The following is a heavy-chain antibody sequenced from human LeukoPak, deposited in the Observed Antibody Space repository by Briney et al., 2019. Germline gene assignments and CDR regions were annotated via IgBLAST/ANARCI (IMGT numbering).Heavy chain of an antibody. D-gene: IGHD5-18*01. Sequence: SETLSLTCTVSGGSISGSSYHWGWIRQSPGTGLEWIGSINYSGTTYYNPSLKSRVTISVDTSKNQFSLKVSSVTAADTAVYYCATTYSYTSGGYDYWGQGTLVTVSS. CDR1: GGSISGSSYH. CDR2: INYSGTT. CDR3: ATTYSYTSGGYDY. J-gene: IGHJ4*02. V-gene: IGHV4-39*01.